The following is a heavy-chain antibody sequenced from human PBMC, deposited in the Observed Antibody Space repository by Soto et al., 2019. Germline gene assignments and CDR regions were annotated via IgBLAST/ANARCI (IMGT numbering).Heavy chain of an antibody. Sequence: WGSLRLSCAASGFTFSSYDMHWGRQATGKSLGLVSVIGTAGDTYYPGSVKGRFTISRENAKNSLYLQMNSLRAGDTAVYYCARGRGGWFGELFYNYYXMDVWGQGTTVIVSS. J-gene: IGHJ6*02. CDR2: IGTAGDT. CDR3: ARGRGGWFGELFYNYYXMDV. CDR1: GFTFSSYD. D-gene: IGHD3-10*01. V-gene: IGHV3-13*01.